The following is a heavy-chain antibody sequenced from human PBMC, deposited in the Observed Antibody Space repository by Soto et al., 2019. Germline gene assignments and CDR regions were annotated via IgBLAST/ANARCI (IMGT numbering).Heavy chain of an antibody. CDR2: IYYSGST. CDR3: ARTQSENAIDI. Sequence: SETLSLTCTVSGGYISSYYWSWIRQPPGKGLEWIGYIYYSGSTNYNPSLKSRVTISVDTSKNQFSLKLSPVTAADTAVYYCARTQSENAIDIWGQATMVTV. J-gene: IGHJ3*02. V-gene: IGHV4-59*01. D-gene: IGHD4-4*01. CDR1: GGYISSYY.